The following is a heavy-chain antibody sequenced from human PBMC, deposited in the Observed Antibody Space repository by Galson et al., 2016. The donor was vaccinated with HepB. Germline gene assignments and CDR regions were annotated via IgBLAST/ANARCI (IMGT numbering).Heavy chain of an antibody. V-gene: IGHV3-66*01. Sequence: SLRLSCAASGFPVSDNFMSWVRQAPGKGLEWVSFIDNGGSTFYADSVKGRFTISRDSSKSTVFLQMNSLRAEDTAVYYCLRSGYWGQGTLVTVSS. CDR2: IDNGGST. D-gene: IGHD2-8*02. J-gene: IGHJ4*02. CDR3: LRSGY. CDR1: GFPVSDNF.